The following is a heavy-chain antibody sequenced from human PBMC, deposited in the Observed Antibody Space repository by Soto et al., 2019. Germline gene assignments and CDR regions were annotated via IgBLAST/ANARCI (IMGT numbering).Heavy chain of an antibody. CDR1: GGSISTYY. CDR3: ARDHRYCTSTSCPGGLDV. V-gene: IGHV4-59*01. CDR2: IDYSGRS. D-gene: IGHD2-2*01. Sequence: QVQLQESGPGLVKPSETLSLTCTVSGGSISTYYWSWIRQPPGKGLEGIGYIDYSGRSNYSPSLKSRVTISIDTSQKQFSLKLNSVTAADTAVYYCARDHRYCTSTSCPGGLDVWGQGTTVTVS. J-gene: IGHJ6*02.